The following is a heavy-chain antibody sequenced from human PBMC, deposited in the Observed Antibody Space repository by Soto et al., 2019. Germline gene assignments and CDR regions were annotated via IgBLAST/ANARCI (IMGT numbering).Heavy chain of an antibody. V-gene: IGHV3-23*01. D-gene: IGHD6-19*01. CDR1: GFTFSIYA. CDR2: INIGGGST. Sequence: EVQLLESGGGLVQPGGSLRLSCVASGFTFSIYAMNWVRQAPGKGLEWVSAINIGGGSTHYADSVKGRFTISRDNSKNTLYLQMNSLTAEDTAVYYCAKDRGGSSWFYGLDVWGQGTTVTVSS. J-gene: IGHJ6*02. CDR3: AKDRGGSSWFYGLDV.